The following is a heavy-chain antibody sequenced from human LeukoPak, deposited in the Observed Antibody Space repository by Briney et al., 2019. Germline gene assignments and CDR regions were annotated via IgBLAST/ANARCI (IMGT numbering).Heavy chain of an antibody. CDR1: GFTFSSYG. J-gene: IGHJ4*02. V-gene: IGHV3-33*01. CDR3: ARGLDYYYDTSGYPLGY. CDR2: IWYDESNK. D-gene: IGHD3-22*01. Sequence: PGGSLTLSCAASGFTFSSYGMHWFRQAPGKGLEWVAVIWYDESNKYSADSVKGRFSISRDNSKNTLYLQMNSLRADDTAVYYCARGLDYYYDTSGYPLGYWGQGTLVTVSS.